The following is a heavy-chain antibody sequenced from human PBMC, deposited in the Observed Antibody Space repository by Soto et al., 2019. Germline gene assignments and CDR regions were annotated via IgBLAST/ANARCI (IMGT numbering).Heavy chain of an antibody. D-gene: IGHD3-10*01. CDR1: GGSISSGDYY. J-gene: IGHJ4*02. CDR3: ARDTPNYYGSGLQTKFDY. V-gene: IGHV4-30-4*01. Sequence: TLSLTCTVSGGSISSGDYYWSWIRQPPGKGLEWIGYIYYSGSTYYNPSLKSRVTISVDTSKNQFSLKLSSVTAADTAVYYCARDTPNYYGSGLQTKFDYWGQGTLVTVSS. CDR2: IYYSGST.